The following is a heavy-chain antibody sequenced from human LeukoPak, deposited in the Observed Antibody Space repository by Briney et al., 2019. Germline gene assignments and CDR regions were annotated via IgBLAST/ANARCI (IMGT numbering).Heavy chain of an antibody. D-gene: IGHD2-2*01. CDR1: GFTFSSYA. V-gene: IGHV3-30*04. J-gene: IGHJ1*01. CDR3: ARVGVAWDIVVVPAAGYFQH. Sequence: GGSLRLSCAASGFTFSSYAMHWVRQAPGKGLEWVAVISYDGSNKYYADSVKGRFTISRDNSKNTLYLQMNSLRAEDTAVYYCARVGVAWDIVVVPAAGYFQHWGQGTPVTVSS. CDR2: ISYDGSNK.